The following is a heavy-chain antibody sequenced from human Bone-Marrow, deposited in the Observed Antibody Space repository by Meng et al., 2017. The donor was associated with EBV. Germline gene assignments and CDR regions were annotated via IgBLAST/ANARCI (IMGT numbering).Heavy chain of an antibody. V-gene: IGHV1-69*01. CDR3: ARSLSGDPYFDY. J-gene: IGHJ4*02. CDR2: ITPIFGTA. D-gene: IGHD4-17*01. CDR1: GGTFRSYV. Sequence: QVQLVQSGAEVKKPXSSVKVXCKASGGTFRSYVISWVRQAPGQGLEWMGAITPIFGTAEYAQTFQGRLTITADESTSTAYTELTSLRFEDTAVYYCARSLSGDPYFDYGGQGTLVTVSS.